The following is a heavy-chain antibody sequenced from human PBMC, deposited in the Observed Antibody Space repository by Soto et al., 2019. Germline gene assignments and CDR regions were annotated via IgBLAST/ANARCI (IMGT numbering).Heavy chain of an antibody. Sequence: PGGSLRLSCEASGFTFSSYNMNWVRQAPGKGLEWVSAISGSGGSTYYADSVKGRFTISRDNSKNTLYLQMNSLRAEDTAVYYCAKGYSSGRYPFDYWGQGTLVTVSS. CDR1: GFTFSSYN. CDR3: AKGYSSGRYPFDY. V-gene: IGHV3-23*01. D-gene: IGHD6-19*01. J-gene: IGHJ4*02. CDR2: ISGSGGST.